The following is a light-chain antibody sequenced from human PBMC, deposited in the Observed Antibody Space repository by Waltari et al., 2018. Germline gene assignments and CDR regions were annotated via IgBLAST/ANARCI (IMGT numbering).Light chain of an antibody. CDR1: QSISNS. CDR2: AAS. V-gene: IGKV1-39*01. Sequence: DIQMTQSPFSLSASVGDRVTITCRASQSISNSLNWIQQKPGKAPKFLIYAASTLQSGGPSRFSGSGSGTDFTLTISSLQPEDFATYYCQQSYSTPHTFGQGTKLQIK. CDR3: QQSYSTPHT. J-gene: IGKJ2*01.